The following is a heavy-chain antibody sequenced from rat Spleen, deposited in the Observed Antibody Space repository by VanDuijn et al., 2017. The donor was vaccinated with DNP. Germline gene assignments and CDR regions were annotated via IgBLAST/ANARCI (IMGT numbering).Heavy chain of an antibody. CDR2: INKGSSTI. CDR1: GFNFYDYW. J-gene: IGHJ4*01. V-gene: IGHV4-2*01. CDR3: ASQDYVMDA. Sequence: EVKLVESGGGLVQPGRSLKLSCAASGFNFYDYWMGWVRQAPGKGLEWIGEINKGSSTINYIPSLKDKFTISRDNAQNTLYLQMNKLGSEDTAIYYCASQDYVMDAWGQGASVTVSS.